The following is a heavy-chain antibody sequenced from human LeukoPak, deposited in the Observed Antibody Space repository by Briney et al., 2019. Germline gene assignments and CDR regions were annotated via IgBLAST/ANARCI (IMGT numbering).Heavy chain of an antibody. J-gene: IGHJ4*02. D-gene: IGHD6-19*01. CDR3: ARSGSGWYVFYFDY. Sequence: GGSLRLSCAASGLTFSSYAMSWVRQAPGKGLEWVSAISGSGGSTYYADSVKGRFTISRDNSKNTLYLQMNSLRAEDTAVYYCARSGSGWYVFYFDYWGQGTLVTVSS. CDR2: ISGSGGST. CDR1: GLTFSSYA. V-gene: IGHV3-23*01.